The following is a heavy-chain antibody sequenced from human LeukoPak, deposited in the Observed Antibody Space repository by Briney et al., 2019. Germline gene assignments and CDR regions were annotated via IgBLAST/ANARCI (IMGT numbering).Heavy chain of an antibody. CDR1: GFTFSSHW. Sequence: PGGSLRLSCAASGFTFSSHWMHWVRQAPGKGLVWVSRINSDGSSTSYADSVKGRFTISRDNAKNTLYLQMNSLRAEDTAVYYCARGWELVQQLVRFDYWGQGTLVTVSS. J-gene: IGHJ4*02. CDR2: INSDGSST. V-gene: IGHV3-74*01. CDR3: ARGWELVQQLVRFDY. D-gene: IGHD6-13*01.